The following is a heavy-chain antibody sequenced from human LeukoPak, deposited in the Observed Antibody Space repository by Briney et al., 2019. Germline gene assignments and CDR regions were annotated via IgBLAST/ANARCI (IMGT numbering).Heavy chain of an antibody. CDR2: ISYDGSNK. Sequence: PGGSLRLSCAASGFTFSSYGMHWVRQAPGKGLEWVAVISYDGSNKYYADSVKGRFTISRDNSKNTLYLQMNSLRAEDTAVYYCAKEYYDSSGYYPWGQGTLVTVSS. CDR3: AKEYYDSSGYYP. CDR1: GFTFSSYG. D-gene: IGHD3-22*01. J-gene: IGHJ5*02. V-gene: IGHV3-30*18.